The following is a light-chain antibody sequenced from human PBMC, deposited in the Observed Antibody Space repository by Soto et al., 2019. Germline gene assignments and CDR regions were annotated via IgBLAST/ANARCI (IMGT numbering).Light chain of an antibody. Sequence: IQMTHSPSTLSSSVGDRVTITCRASETINNWLAWYQQKPGKAPKLLIYKASTLEGGVPSRFSGSGSVTEFTLTISSLQPDDFATYYCQQYDKFSHTFGQGTKVDIK. V-gene: IGKV1-5*03. CDR2: KAS. CDR1: ETINNW. J-gene: IGKJ1*01. CDR3: QQYDKFSHT.